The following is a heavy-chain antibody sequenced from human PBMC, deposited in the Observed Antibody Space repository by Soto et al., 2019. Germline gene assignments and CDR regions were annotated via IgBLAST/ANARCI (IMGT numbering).Heavy chain of an antibody. CDR3: ARGECELENVFDI. Sequence: PGGSLRLSCAASGFTLISYWMTWVRQAPGKGLEWVANIKQDGGEKFYVDSVKGRFTISRDNAKNSLYLQMDSLSAEDTAVYYCARGECELENVFDIWGQGTMVTVSS. D-gene: IGHD1-26*01. V-gene: IGHV3-7*03. J-gene: IGHJ3*02. CDR1: GFTLISYW. CDR2: IKQDGGEK.